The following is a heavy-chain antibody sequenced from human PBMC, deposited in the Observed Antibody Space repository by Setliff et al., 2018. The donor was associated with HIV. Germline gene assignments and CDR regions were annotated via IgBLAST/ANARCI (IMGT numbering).Heavy chain of an antibody. J-gene: IGHJ4*02. CDR3: ATDRGFCTLDY. V-gene: IGHV3-7*01. D-gene: IGHD2-8*01. CDR1: GFTFNSYW. Sequence: PGGSLRLSCAASGFTFNSYWMSWVRQPPGKGLEWVAHIGGDGREKLYLDSVEGRFTISRDNARNSLYLQMNDLRAEDTAVYYCATDRGFCTLDYWGQGTLVTVSS. CDR2: IGGDGREK.